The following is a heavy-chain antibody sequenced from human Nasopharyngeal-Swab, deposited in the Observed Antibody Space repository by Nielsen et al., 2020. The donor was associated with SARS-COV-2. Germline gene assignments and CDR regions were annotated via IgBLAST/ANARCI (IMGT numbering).Heavy chain of an antibody. J-gene: IGHJ2*01. V-gene: IGHV1-24*01. CDR2: FDPEDGET. D-gene: IGHD5-18*01. Sequence: ASVKVSCKVSGYTLTDLSMHWVRQAPGKGLEWMGGFDPEDGETIYAQKFQGRVTMTEDTSTDTAYMELSSLRSEDTAVYYCARGDSYGASWYFDLWGRGTLVTVSS. CDR1: GYTLTDLS. CDR3: ARGDSYGASWYFDL.